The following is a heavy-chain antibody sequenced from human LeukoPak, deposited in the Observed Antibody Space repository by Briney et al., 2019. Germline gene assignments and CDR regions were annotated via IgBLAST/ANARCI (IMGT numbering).Heavy chain of an antibody. J-gene: IGHJ4*02. CDR2: INPNSGGT. V-gene: IGHV1-2*02. Sequence: APVKVSCKASGYTFTGYYMHWVRQAPGQGLEWMGWINPNSGGTNYAQKFQGRVTMTRDTSISTAYMELSRLRSDDTAVYYCARGGSGSYYPFAYWGQGTLVTVSS. CDR1: GYTFTGYY. D-gene: IGHD3-10*01. CDR3: ARGGSGSYYPFAY.